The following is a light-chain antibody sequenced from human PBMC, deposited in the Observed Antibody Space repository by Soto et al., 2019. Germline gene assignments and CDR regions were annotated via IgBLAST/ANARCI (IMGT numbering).Light chain of an antibody. Sequence: DIQMTQSPSSLSASIGDRVTITCRASQGISNYLAWYQQRPGELPNLLIYATSTLPSGVPSRFSGSGSGTYFTLTISSLQPEDVATYYCRNYYTAPEAFGQGTKVEIK. V-gene: IGKV1-27*01. CDR2: ATS. CDR1: QGISNY. J-gene: IGKJ1*01. CDR3: RNYYTAPEA.